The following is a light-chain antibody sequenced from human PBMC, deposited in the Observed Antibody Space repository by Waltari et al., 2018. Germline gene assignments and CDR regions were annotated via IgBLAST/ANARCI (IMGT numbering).Light chain of an antibody. J-gene: IGLJ3*02. CDR3: AAWDDSLSGRV. Sequence: TPGQRVTISCSGSRSNIGSNYVYWYQQLPGTAPKLLIYRNNQRPSGVPDRFSGSTYGTSASLAISGLRSEDEADYYCAAWDDSLSGRVFGGGTKVTVL. V-gene: IGLV1-47*01. CDR2: RNN. CDR1: RSNIGSNY.